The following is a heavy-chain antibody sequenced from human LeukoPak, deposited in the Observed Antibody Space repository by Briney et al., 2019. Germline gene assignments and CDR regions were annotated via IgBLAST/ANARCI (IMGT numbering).Heavy chain of an antibody. V-gene: IGHV3-23*01. D-gene: IGHD2-15*01. CDR3: AREVMIVAATTFWYFDL. CDR2: ISGSAGST. Sequence: GGSVRLFCAASGFTFMNYAINWVRQAPGKGLEGVSDISGSAGSTYYADSVKGRFTISRDNSKNTLYLQMNSLRAEDTAVYYCAREVMIVAATTFWYFDLWGRGTLVTVSS. J-gene: IGHJ2*01. CDR1: GFTFMNYA.